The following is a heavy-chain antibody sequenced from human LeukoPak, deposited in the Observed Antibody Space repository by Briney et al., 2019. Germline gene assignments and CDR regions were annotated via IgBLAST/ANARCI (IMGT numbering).Heavy chain of an antibody. CDR3: ATTAAGTVIDFDY. CDR1: GFTFSSYA. Sequence: GGSLRLSCAASGFTFSSYAMSWVRQAPGKGLEGVSAISGSGGSTYYADSVKGRFTVSRDNSKNTLYLQMNSLRAEDTAVYYCATTAAGTVIDFDYWGQGTLVTVSS. J-gene: IGHJ4*02. V-gene: IGHV3-23*01. CDR2: ISGSGGST. D-gene: IGHD6-13*01.